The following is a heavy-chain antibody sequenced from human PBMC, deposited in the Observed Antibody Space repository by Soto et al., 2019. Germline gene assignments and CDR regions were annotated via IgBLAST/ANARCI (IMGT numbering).Heavy chain of an antibody. CDR3: ARAYGGFDNGLDV. V-gene: IGHV4-59*01. Sequence: PSETLSLTCTVSGGSITSYYWSWIRQPPGKGLEWIGYIYYSGSTNYNPSLKSRVTISVDMSKNQFSLKLSSVIAADTAVYYCARAYGGFDNGLDVWGQGTAVTVSS. J-gene: IGHJ6*02. D-gene: IGHD5-12*01. CDR1: GGSITSYY. CDR2: IYYSGST.